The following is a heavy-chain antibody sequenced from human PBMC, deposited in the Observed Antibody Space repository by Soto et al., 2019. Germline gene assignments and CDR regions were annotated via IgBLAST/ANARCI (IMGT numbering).Heavy chain of an antibody. J-gene: IGHJ6*02. CDR3: AKETYYYDSSGNAYYYYGMDV. CDR1: GFTFSSYA. D-gene: IGHD3-22*01. CDR2: ISGSGGST. V-gene: IGHV3-23*01. Sequence: GGSLRLSCAASGFTFSSYAMSWVRQAPGKGLEWISAISGSGGSTYYADSVKGRFTISRDNSKNTLYLQMNSLRAEDTAVYYCAKETYYYDSSGNAYYYYGMDVWGQGTTVTVSS.